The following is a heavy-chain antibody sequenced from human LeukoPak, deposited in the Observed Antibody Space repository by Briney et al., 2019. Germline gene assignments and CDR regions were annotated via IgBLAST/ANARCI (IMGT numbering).Heavy chain of an antibody. D-gene: IGHD6-6*01. V-gene: IGHV3-23*01. CDR2: ISGSGGST. CDR1: GFTFSSYA. CDR3: AKRVEYSSPGGYFDY. Sequence: GGSLRLSCAASGFTFSSYAMSWVRQAPGKGLEWVSGISGSGGSTYYADSVKGRFTISRDNSKNTLYLQMNSLRAEDTAVYYCAKRVEYSSPGGYFDYWGQGILVTVAS. J-gene: IGHJ4*02.